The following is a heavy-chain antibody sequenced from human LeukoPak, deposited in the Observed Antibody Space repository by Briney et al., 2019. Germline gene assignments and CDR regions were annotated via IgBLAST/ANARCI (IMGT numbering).Heavy chain of an antibody. Sequence: SETLSLTCAVSADSFSSHYWTWNRQSPGKGLEWIGYISYIGSTNYNPSLKSRVTISIDTSKNQFSLKLRSVTAADTAVYYCARDLVTVTKGFDIWGQGTMVSVSS. V-gene: IGHV4-59*11. J-gene: IGHJ3*02. CDR2: ISYIGST. CDR1: ADSFSSHY. CDR3: ARDLVTVTKGFDI. D-gene: IGHD4-17*01.